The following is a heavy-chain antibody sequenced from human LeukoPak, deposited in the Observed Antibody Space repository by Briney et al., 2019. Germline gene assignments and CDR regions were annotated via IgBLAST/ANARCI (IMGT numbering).Heavy chain of an antibody. J-gene: IGHJ5*02. CDR3: ARDAAWYQLPQGRGRFDP. Sequence: PGGSLRLSCAASGFTVSSNYMSWVRQAPGKGLEWVANIKQDGSEKYYVDSVKGRFTISRDNAKNSLYLQMNSLRAEDTAVYHCARDAAWYQLPQGRGRFDPWGQGTLVTVSS. CDR2: IKQDGSEK. V-gene: IGHV3-7*01. D-gene: IGHD2-2*01. CDR1: GFTVSSNY.